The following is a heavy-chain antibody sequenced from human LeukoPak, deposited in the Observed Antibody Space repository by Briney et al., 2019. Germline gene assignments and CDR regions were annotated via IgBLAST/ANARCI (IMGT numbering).Heavy chain of an antibody. D-gene: IGHD2-2*01. Sequence: GGSLRLSCAASGFTFSSYSMNWVRQAPGKGLEWVSYISSSSSTIYYADSVKGRFTISRDNAKNSLYLQMNSLRAEDTAVYYCARGPPSPGLVVVPAALFDYWGQGTLVTVSS. CDR1: GFTFSSYS. V-gene: IGHV3-48*04. J-gene: IGHJ4*02. CDR3: ARGPPSPGLVVVPAALFDY. CDR2: ISSSSSTI.